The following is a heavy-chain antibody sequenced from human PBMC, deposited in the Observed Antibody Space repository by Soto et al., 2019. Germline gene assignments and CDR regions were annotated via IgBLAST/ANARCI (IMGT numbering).Heavy chain of an antibody. CDR2: ISWNSGSI. CDR1: GFTFDDYA. Sequence: EVQLVESGGGLVQPGRSLRLSCAASGFTFDDYAMHWVRQAPGKGLEWVSGISWNSGSIGYADSVKGRFTISRDNAKNSLYLQMNSLRAEDTALYYCAKDGSRGYSYVYFDYWGQGTLVTVSS. D-gene: IGHD5-18*01. V-gene: IGHV3-9*01. J-gene: IGHJ4*02. CDR3: AKDGSRGYSYVYFDY.